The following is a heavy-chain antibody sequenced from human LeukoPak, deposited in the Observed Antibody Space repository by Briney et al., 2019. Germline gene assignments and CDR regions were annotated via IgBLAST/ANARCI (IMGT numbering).Heavy chain of an antibody. CDR2: INPNSGGT. V-gene: IGHV1-2*06. Sequence: ASVKVSCKASGYTFTGYYMHWVRQAPGQGLEWMGRINPNSGGTNYAQKLQGRVTMTRDTSISTAYMELSRLRSDDTAVYYCARDQESIAAREAIDYWGQGTLVTVSS. CDR3: ARDQESIAAREAIDY. D-gene: IGHD6-6*01. J-gene: IGHJ4*02. CDR1: GYTFTGYY.